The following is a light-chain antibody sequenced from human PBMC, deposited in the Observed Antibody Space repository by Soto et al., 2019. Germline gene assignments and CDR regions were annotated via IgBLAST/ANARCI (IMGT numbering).Light chain of an antibody. CDR3: SSYAGSSTV. Sequence: LTQPPSASGSPGQSVTISCTGTSSDVGAYNYVSWYQQHPGKAPKLMIYEVSYRPSGVPDRFSGSKSGNTASLTVSGLQAEDEADYYCSSYAGSSTVFGTGTKVTVL. CDR1: SSDVGAYNY. CDR2: EVS. V-gene: IGLV2-8*01. J-gene: IGLJ1*01.